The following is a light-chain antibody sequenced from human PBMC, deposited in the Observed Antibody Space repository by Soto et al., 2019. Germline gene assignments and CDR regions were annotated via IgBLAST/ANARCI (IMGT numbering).Light chain of an antibody. V-gene: IGKV3-20*01. CDR2: GES. J-gene: IGKJ1*01. CDR3: QQYGSSGT. CDR1: QSISTK. Sequence: EIVMTQSPATLSMSPGEGATLSCRASQSISTKVAWYQQKPGQTPRLLIYGESTRATGIPVRFSGSGSGTDFTLTISRLEPEDFAVYYCQQYGSSGTFGQGTKVDIK.